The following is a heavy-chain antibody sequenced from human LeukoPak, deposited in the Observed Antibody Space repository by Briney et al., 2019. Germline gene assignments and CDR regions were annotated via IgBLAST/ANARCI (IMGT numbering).Heavy chain of an antibody. J-gene: IGHJ4*02. CDR1: GFTFSSYA. CDR2: ISYDGSNK. Sequence: PGGSLRLSCAASGFTFSSYAMYWVRQAPGKGLEWVAVISYDGSNKYYADSVKGRFTISRDNSKNTLYLQMNSLRAEDTAVYYCARDLYSGSSYGIDYWGQGTLVTVSS. D-gene: IGHD1-26*01. CDR3: ARDLYSGSSYGIDY. V-gene: IGHV3-30-3*01.